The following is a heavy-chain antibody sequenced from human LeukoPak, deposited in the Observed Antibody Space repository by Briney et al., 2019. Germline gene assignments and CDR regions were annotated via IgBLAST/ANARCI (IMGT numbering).Heavy chain of an antibody. V-gene: IGHV3-7*01. D-gene: IGHD5-18*01. CDR1: GFTFSSYW. Sequence: SGGSLRLSCAASGFTFSSYWMSWVRQAPGKGLEWVANINQDGSEKYYVDSVKGRFTISRDDAKNSLYLQMNSLRAEDTAVYYCARWLRPFYFDYWGQGTLVTVSS. CDR2: INQDGSEK. J-gene: IGHJ4*02. CDR3: ARWLRPFYFDY.